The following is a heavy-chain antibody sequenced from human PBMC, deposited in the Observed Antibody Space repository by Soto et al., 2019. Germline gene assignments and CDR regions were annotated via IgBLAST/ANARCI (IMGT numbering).Heavy chain of an antibody. D-gene: IGHD6-19*01. CDR3: ERHPQQLLVPMGWFDP. J-gene: IGHJ5*01. V-gene: IGHV4-59*08. CDR2: IYYSGST. Sequence: SETLSLTCTVSGGSISSYYWSWIRQPPGKGLEWIGYIYYSGSTNYNPSLKSRVTISVDTSKNQFSLKLSSVTAADTAVYYCERHPQQLLVPMGWFDPWGQGTLVTVSS. CDR1: GGSISSYY.